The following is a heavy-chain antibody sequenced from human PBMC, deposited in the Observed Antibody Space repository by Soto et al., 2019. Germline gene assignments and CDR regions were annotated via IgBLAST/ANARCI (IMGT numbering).Heavy chain of an antibody. CDR3: ERDGYTYSAFDI. CDR2: IYYSGST. Sequence: SETLSLTCTVSGGSISSYYWSWIRQPPGKGLEWIGYIYYSGSTNYNPSLKSRVTISVDTSKNQFSLKLSSVTAADTAVYYCERDGYTYSAFDIWGQGTMVTVSS. CDR1: GGSISSYY. D-gene: IGHD5-12*01. J-gene: IGHJ3*02. V-gene: IGHV4-59*01.